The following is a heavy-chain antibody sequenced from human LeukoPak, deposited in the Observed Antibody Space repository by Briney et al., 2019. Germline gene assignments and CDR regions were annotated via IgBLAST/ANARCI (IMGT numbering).Heavy chain of an antibody. CDR3: ATETRYSSGWLC. D-gene: IGHD6-19*01. J-gene: IGHJ4*02. CDR2: INHSEST. CDR1: GGSFSGYY. Sequence: SETLSLTCAVYGGSFSGYYWSWIRQPPGKGLEWIGEINHSESTNYSPSLKSRVTISVDTSKNQFSLKLSSVTAADTAVYYCATETRYSSGWLCRGQGTLVTVSS. V-gene: IGHV4-34*01.